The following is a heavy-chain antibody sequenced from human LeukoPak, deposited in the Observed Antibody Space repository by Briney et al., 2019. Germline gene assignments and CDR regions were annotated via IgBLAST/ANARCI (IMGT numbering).Heavy chain of an antibody. J-gene: IGHJ4*02. D-gene: IGHD4-23*01. CDR3: AKDRLETVVTHDDY. V-gene: IGHV4-34*01. CDR2: INHSGST. CDR1: GGSFSGYY. Sequence: SETLSLTCAVYGGSFSGYYWSWIRQPPGKGLEWIGEINHSGSTNYNPSLKSRVTISVDTSKNQFSLKLSSVTAADTAVYYCAKDRLETVVTHDDYWGQGTLVTVSS.